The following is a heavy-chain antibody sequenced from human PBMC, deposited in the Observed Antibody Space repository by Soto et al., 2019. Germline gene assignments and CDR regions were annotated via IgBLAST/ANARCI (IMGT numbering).Heavy chain of an antibody. D-gene: IGHD2-15*01. V-gene: IGHV3-11*06. Sequence: PGGSLRLSCAASGFTFSDYYMSWIRQAPGKGLEWVSYISSSSSYTNYADSVKGRFTISRDNAKNSLYLQMNSLRAEDTAVYYCARVGKVVAATAWSVWFDPWGQGTLVTVS. CDR3: ARVGKVVAATAWSVWFDP. CDR2: ISSSSSYT. CDR1: GFTFSDYY. J-gene: IGHJ5*02.